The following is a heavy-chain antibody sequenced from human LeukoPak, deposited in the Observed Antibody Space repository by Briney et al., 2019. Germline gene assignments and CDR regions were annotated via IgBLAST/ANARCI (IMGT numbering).Heavy chain of an antibody. CDR3: AKAYYGSGSYASDAFDI. D-gene: IGHD3-10*01. J-gene: IGHJ3*02. Sequence: GGSLRLSCAASGFTFSSYAMSWVRQAPGKGLEWVSGISGSGGSTYYADSVKGRFTISRDNSKNTLYLQMNGLRAEDTAVYYCAKAYYGSGSYASDAFDIWGQGTMVTVSS. CDR2: ISGSGGST. V-gene: IGHV3-23*01. CDR1: GFTFSSYA.